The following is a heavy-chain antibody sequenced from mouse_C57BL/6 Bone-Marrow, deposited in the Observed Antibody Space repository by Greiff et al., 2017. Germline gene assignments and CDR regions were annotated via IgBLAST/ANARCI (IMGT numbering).Heavy chain of an antibody. CDR2: IYPRSGNT. J-gene: IGHJ2*01. D-gene: IGHD3-2*02. V-gene: IGHV1-81*01. Sequence: VQLQQSGAELARPGASVKLSCKASGYTFTSYGISWVKQRTGQGLEWIGEIYPRSGNTYYNEKFKGKATLTADKSSSTAYMELRSLTSEDSAVYFWARSGLQCKPDYWGQGPTLTGFS. CDR3: ARSGLQCKPDY. CDR1: GYTFTSYG.